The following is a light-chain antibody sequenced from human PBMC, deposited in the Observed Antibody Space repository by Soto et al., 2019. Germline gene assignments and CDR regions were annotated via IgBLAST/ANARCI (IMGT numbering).Light chain of an antibody. Sequence: QSALTQPASVSGSPGQSITISCTGTSSDVGGYNYVSWYQQHPGKAPKLMIYEVSNRPSGVSNRFSGSKSGNTAPLTISGLQAEDEADYYCSSYTSSSKLVFGGGTKLTVL. CDR2: EVS. CDR3: SSYTSSSKLV. V-gene: IGLV2-14*01. J-gene: IGLJ3*02. CDR1: SSDVGGYNY.